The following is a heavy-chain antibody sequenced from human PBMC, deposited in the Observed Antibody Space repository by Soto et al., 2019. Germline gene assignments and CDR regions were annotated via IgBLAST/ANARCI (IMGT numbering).Heavy chain of an antibody. D-gene: IGHD5-12*01. CDR2: IYYSGSS. Sequence: QVQLQESGPGLVKPSETLSLTCTVSGGSISSYYWSWIRQHPGKGLEWIGWIYYSGSSNYNPSLKSRVTISVDTSKNQFSLKLSSVTAADTAVYYCARWLRPYSFDYWGQGTLVTVSS. V-gene: IGHV4-59*01. CDR3: ARWLRPYSFDY. CDR1: GGSISSYY. J-gene: IGHJ4*02.